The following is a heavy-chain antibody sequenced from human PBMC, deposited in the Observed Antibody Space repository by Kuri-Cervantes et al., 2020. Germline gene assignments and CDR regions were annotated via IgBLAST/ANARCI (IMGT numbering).Heavy chain of an antibody. CDR1: GFSLTTYGVG. Sequence: SGPTLVNPTPTLTLTCTFSGFSLTTYGVGVGWIRQPPGKALEWLALIYWDDDAHHSPSLKSRLTITKDTSKKQVFLTMTSMDSVDTATYFCARRTVGTTYFDYWGQGTPVTVSS. CDR2: IYWDDDA. D-gene: IGHD1-1*01. J-gene: IGHJ4*02. CDR3: ARRTVGTTYFDY. V-gene: IGHV2-5*02.